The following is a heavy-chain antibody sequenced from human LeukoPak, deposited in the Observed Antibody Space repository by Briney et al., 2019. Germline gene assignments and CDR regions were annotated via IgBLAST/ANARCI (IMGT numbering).Heavy chain of an antibody. CDR2: ISYDGSNK. Sequence: GGSLRLSCAASGFTLSSYAMHWVRQAPGKGLEWVAVISYDGSNKYYADSVKGRFTISRDNSKNTLYLQMNSLRAEDTAVYYCARDPGYSYSDYWGQGTLVTVSS. V-gene: IGHV3-30-3*01. CDR3: ARDPGYSYSDY. CDR1: GFTLSSYA. J-gene: IGHJ4*02. D-gene: IGHD5-18*01.